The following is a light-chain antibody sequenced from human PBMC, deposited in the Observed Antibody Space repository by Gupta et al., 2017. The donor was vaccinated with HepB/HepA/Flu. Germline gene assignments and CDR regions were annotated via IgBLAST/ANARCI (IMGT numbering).Light chain of an antibody. Sequence: EIVLTQSPGTLSLSPGERATLSCRASQSVSSSYLAWYQQKPGQAPRLLIYGASSRATGIPDRFSGSGSGTDFTLTISRLEPEDFAVYYCHREGSSGFTFGPGTKVDIK. J-gene: IGKJ3*01. CDR3: HREGSSGFT. CDR1: QSVSSSY. CDR2: GAS. V-gene: IGKV3-20*01.